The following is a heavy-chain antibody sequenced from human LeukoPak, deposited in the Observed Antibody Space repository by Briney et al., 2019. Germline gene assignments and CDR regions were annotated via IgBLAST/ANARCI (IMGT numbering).Heavy chain of an antibody. Sequence: GGSLRLSCAASGFTLSRYWMSWVRQAPGKGLEWVASIKEDGSEKNYVDSLKGRFSISRDNARNSLHLQMNSLRAEDTAEYYCARIGYSGSSFDYWGQGTLVTVSS. D-gene: IGHD6-13*01. CDR2: IKEDGSEK. CDR3: ARIGYSGSSFDY. J-gene: IGHJ4*02. CDR1: GFTLSRYW. V-gene: IGHV3-7*05.